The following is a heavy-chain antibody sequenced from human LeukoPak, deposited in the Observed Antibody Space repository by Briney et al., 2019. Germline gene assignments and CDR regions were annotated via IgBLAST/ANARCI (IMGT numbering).Heavy chain of an antibody. CDR2: ISSSSSYI. CDR3: ARDTPERYRGSYFDY. J-gene: IGHJ4*02. V-gene: IGHV3-21*04. D-gene: IGHD1-26*01. CDR1: GFTFSSYA. Sequence: GGSLRLSCAASGFTFSSYAMNWVRQAPGKGLEWVSSISSSSSYIYYADSVKGRFTISRDNSKNTLYLQVNSLRAEDTAVYYCARDTPERYRGSYFDYWGQGTLVTVSS.